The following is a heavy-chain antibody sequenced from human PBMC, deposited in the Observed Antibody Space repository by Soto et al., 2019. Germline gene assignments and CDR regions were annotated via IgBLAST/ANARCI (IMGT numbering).Heavy chain of an antibody. D-gene: IGHD3-3*01. CDR1: GFTFSSYS. Sequence: GGSLRLSCAASGFTFSSYSMNWVRQAPGKGLEWVSSISSSSSYIYYAESVKGRFTIYRDNAKNSLYLQMNSLRAEDTAVYYCEREGYYDFWSASDGMDVWGQGTTVTVSS. CDR2: ISSSSSYI. CDR3: EREGYYDFWSASDGMDV. J-gene: IGHJ6*02. V-gene: IGHV3-21*01.